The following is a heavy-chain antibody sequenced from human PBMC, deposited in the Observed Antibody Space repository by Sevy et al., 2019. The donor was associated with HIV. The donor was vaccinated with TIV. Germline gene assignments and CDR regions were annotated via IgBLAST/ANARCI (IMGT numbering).Heavy chain of an antibody. CDR1: GFTFSDYY. CDR3: ARRAGSWDYFDY. CDR2: ISGISSYT. J-gene: IGHJ4*02. Sequence: GGSLRLSCAASGFTFSDYYMSWIRLAPGKGLEWVSYISGISSYTNYAHSVKGRFTISRDNAKNSLYLQMNSLRAEDTAVYYCARRAGSWDYFDYWGQGTLVTVSS. D-gene: IGHD2-15*01. V-gene: IGHV3-11*06.